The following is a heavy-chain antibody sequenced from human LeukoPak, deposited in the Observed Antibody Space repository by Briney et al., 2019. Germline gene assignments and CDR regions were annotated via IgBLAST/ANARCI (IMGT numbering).Heavy chain of an antibody. V-gene: IGHV3-21*01. CDR1: GFPFSGYS. CDR2: ISSSSSYI. Sequence: MPGGSLRLSCAASGFPFSGYSMSWVRQAPGKGLEWVSSISSSSSYIYYADSVKGRFTISRDNAKNSLYLQVNSLRAEDTAVYYCARVRCSSNSCFPDYWGQGTLVTVSS. CDR3: ARVRCSSNSCFPDY. D-gene: IGHD2-2*01. J-gene: IGHJ4*02.